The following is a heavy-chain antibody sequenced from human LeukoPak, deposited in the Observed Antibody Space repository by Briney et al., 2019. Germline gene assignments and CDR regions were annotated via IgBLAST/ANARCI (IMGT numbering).Heavy chain of an antibody. Sequence: PSETLSLTCTGSGGSISYYYWNWIRQPPGKGLEWIGYVSYTGSTNYNPSLKSRVTISVDTSKNQFSLKLSSVTAADTAVYYCAGQMTTVTTGAWFDPWGQGTLVTVAS. CDR1: GGSISYYY. CDR2: VSYTGST. D-gene: IGHD4-17*01. V-gene: IGHV4-59*08. CDR3: AGQMTTVTTGAWFDP. J-gene: IGHJ5*02.